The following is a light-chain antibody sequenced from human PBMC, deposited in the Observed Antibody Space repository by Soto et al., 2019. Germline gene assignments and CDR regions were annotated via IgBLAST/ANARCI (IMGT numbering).Light chain of an antibody. V-gene: IGKV3-20*01. J-gene: IGKJ1*01. Sequence: EIVLTQPPGPLSVSPGDRVTLSCRASQTVNNNYLAWYQQKPGQAPRLLIYAASTPATGTPARFSGSGSGTHFTLTVSRLEPEDFAVYYCQQYGGSAPWTFGQGTKVDMK. CDR2: AAS. CDR3: QQYGGSAPWT. CDR1: QTVNNNY.